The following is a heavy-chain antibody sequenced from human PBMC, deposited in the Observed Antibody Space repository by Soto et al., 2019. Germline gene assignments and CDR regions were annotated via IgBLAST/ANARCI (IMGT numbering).Heavy chain of an antibody. J-gene: IGHJ4*02. CDR3: ARGVAPDYFDY. D-gene: IGHD2-15*01. Sequence: QVQLVQSGAEEKKPGASVKVSCKASGYTFTSYAMHWVRQAPGQRLEWMGWINAGNANTKYSHNFQGRVTIDRDTHASTAYMELSSLRSEDTAVYCCARGVAPDYFDYWGQGTLVTVSS. CDR1: GYTFTSYA. V-gene: IGHV1-3*05. CDR2: INAGNANT.